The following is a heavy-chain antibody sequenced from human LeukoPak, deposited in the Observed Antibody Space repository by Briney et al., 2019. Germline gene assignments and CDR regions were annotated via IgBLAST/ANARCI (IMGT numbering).Heavy chain of an antibody. D-gene: IGHD1-26*01. J-gene: IGHJ4*02. CDR1: GGSISSSSYY. CDR2: IYYSGST. Sequence: SETLSLTCTVSGGSISSSSYYWGWLRQPPGKGLEWIGSIYYSGSTYYNPSLKSRVTISVDTSKNQFSLKLSSVTAADTAVYYCARNEWELNFDYWGQGTLVTVSS. CDR3: ARNEWELNFDY. V-gene: IGHV4-39*01.